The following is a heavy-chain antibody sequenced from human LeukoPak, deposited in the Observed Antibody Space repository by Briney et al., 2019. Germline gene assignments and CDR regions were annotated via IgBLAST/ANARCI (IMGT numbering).Heavy chain of an antibody. Sequence: SETLSLTCTVSGGSISSYYWSWIRQPPGKGLEWIGYIYYSGSTNYNPSLKSRVTISVDTSKNQFSLKLSSVTAADTAVYYCAREGELLRFDPWGQGTLVTVSS. V-gene: IGHV4-59*01. CDR2: IYYSGST. CDR3: AREGELLRFDP. CDR1: GGSISSYY. J-gene: IGHJ5*02. D-gene: IGHD3-16*01.